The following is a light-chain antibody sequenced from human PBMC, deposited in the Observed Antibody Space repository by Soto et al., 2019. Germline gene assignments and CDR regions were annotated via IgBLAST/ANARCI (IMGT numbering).Light chain of an antibody. CDR2: AAS. Sequence: DVQMTQSPSSVSASVGDRVTITCRARQDISSWLAWYQLKPGKAPKFLIYAASSLESGVPSRFSGSRSGTEFTLTISNLQPEDFATYFCQQVDRFPLSFGPGTKVDVK. J-gene: IGKJ3*01. CDR3: QQVDRFPLS. V-gene: IGKV1-12*01. CDR1: QDISSW.